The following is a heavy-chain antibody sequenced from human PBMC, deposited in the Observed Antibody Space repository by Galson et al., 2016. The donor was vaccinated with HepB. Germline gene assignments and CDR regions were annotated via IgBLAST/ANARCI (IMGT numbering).Heavy chain of an antibody. CDR1: GFTFRSYW. CDR2: VNQEETEK. J-gene: IGHJ6*02. CDR3: ARRADTPRRIAGWGWGMDV. Sequence: SLRLSCAASGFTFRSYWMSWVRQAPGKGLQWVANVNQEETEKYYLDSVKGRSTIPRDNVKESVYLQMNSLRVEDTAVYYCARRADTPRRIAGWGWGMDVWGRGTTVTVSS. V-gene: IGHV3-7*01. D-gene: IGHD6-19*01.